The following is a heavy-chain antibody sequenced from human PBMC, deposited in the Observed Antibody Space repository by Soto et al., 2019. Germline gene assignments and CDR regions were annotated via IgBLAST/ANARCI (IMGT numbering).Heavy chain of an antibody. CDR1: GFKFSDYH. D-gene: IGHD3-3*01. CDR3: ARVAPTTFGAHLQSHEPLVDV. V-gene: IGHV3-11*05. J-gene: IGHJ6*02. Sequence: QVQLVQSGGGLVSPGGSLRLSCEASGFKFSDYHMSWIRQARGKGLEWISYISSSGSYTTYTDSVKGRFTISRDNAKSSLYLQMKNLRGDDTAIYYCARVAPTTFGAHLQSHEPLVDVWGQGNTVTVSS. CDR2: ISSSGSYT.